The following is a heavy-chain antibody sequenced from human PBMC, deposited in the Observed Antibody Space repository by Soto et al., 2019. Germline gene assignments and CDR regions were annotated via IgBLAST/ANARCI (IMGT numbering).Heavy chain of an antibody. Sequence: QITLKESGPTLVKPTQTLTLTCTFSGFSLSTRGVGVGWIRQPPGKALEWLALIYWDDDKRYSPSLKSRLTITKDTSKNQVVLTGTNMDPVDTATYYGAQDSSGWLGFDDWGQGTLVTVSS. CDR2: IYWDDDK. J-gene: IGHJ4*02. D-gene: IGHD6-19*01. CDR1: GFSLSTRGVG. V-gene: IGHV2-5*02. CDR3: AQDSSGWLGFDD.